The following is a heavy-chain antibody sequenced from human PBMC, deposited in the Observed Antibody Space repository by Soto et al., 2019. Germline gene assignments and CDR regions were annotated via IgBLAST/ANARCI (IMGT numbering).Heavy chain of an antibody. CDR3: ARDLCSSTSCYLNWFDP. D-gene: IGHD2-2*01. J-gene: IGHJ5*02. V-gene: IGHV1-69*13. CDR2: IIPIFCTA. Sequence: PVKVSCKASGGTFSSHAISWGRQAPGQGLEWMGGIIPIFCTANYAQKFQGRVTITADESTSTAYMELSSLRSEDTAVYYCARDLCSSTSCYLNWFDPWGQGTLVTVSS. CDR1: GGTFSSHA.